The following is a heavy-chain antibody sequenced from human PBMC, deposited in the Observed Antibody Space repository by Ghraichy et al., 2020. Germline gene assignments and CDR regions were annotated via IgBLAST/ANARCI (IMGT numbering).Heavy chain of an antibody. Sequence: GGSLRLSCAASGFTFSSYGMHWVRQAPGKGLEWVAVIWYDGSNKYYADSVKGRFTISRDNSKNTLYLQMNSLRAEDTAVYYCARDAGEYSSGWQFDYWGQGTLVTVST. J-gene: IGHJ4*02. V-gene: IGHV3-33*01. CDR2: IWYDGSNK. CDR3: ARDAGEYSSGWQFDY. D-gene: IGHD6-19*01. CDR1: GFTFSSYG.